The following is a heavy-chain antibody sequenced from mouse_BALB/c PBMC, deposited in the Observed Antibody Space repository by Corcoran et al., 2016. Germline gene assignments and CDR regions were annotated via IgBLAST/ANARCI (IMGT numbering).Heavy chain of an antibody. V-gene: IGHV1-18*01. CDR1: GYTFTDYN. J-gene: IGHJ4*01. Sequence: EVQLQQFGAELVKPGASVKISCKASGYTFTDYNMDWVKQSHGKSLEWIGDINPNYGSTSYNQKFKGKATLTVDKSSSTAYMELRSLTSEDTAVYYGARVPGYVSAMDYWGQGTSVTVSS. D-gene: IGHD1-2*01. CDR3: ARVPGYVSAMDY. CDR2: INPNYGST.